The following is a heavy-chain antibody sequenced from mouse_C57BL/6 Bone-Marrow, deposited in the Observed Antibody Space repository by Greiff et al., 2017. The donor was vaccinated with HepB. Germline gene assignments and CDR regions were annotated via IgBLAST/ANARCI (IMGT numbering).Heavy chain of an antibody. CDR2: ISSGGDYI. CDR1: GFTFSSYA. CDR3: TREGDIYDYDAGFAY. V-gene: IGHV5-9-1*02. D-gene: IGHD2-4*01. J-gene: IGHJ3*01. Sequence: VQLKESGEGLVKPGGSLKLSCAASGFTFSSYAMSWVRQTPEKRLEWVAYISSGGDYIYYADTVKGRFTISRDNARNTLYLQMSSLKSEDTAMYYCTREGDIYDYDAGFAYWGQGTLVTVSA.